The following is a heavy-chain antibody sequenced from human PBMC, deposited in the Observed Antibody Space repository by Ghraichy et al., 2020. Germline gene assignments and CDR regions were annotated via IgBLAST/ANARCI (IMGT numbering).Heavy chain of an antibody. CDR2: ISGHDGST. CDR1: GFTLSSYH. Sequence: GGSLRLSCAASGFTLSSYHMSWVRQAPGKGLEWVSAISGHDGSTYYADSVKGRFSISRDISQNTVYLQMNGLRAEDTARYYCAKVNWEDVRGYWGQGTLVTVSS. D-gene: IGHD7-27*01. CDR3: AKVNWEDVRGY. J-gene: IGHJ4*02. V-gene: IGHV3-23*01.